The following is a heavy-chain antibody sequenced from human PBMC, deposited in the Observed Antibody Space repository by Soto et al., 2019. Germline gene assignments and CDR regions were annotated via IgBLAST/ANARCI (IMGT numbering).Heavy chain of an antibody. J-gene: IGHJ4*02. CDR2: IYYSGST. V-gene: IGHV4-59*01. D-gene: IGHD3-3*01. CDR3: ARGTFYDFWSGHDY. CDR1: GGSISSYY. Sequence: QVQLQESGPGLVKPSETLSLTCTVSGGSISSYYWSWILQPPGNGLEWIGYIYYSGSTNYNPSLKSRVTISVDTSKNQFSLKLSSVTAADTAVYYCARGTFYDFWSGHDYWGQGTLVTVSS.